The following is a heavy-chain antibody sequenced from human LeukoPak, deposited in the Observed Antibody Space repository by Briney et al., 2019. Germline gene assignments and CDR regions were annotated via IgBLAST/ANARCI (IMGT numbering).Heavy chain of an antibody. CDR3: ARDFGEIQYYDSSGYFGWY. J-gene: IGHJ4*02. CDR2: ISGYNSNT. D-gene: IGHD3-22*01. Sequence: ASVKVSCKASGGTFSSYGISWVRQAPGQGLEWMGWISGYNSNTNYAQNLQGRVTMTTDTSTSTAYMELRSLRSDDTAVYYCARDFGEIQYYDSSGYFGWYWGQGTLVTVSS. V-gene: IGHV1-18*01. CDR1: GGTFSSYG.